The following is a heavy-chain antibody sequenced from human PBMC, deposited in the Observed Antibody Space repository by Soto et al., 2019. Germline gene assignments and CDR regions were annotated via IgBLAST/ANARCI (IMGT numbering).Heavy chain of an antibody. CDR2: ISSSSSTI. J-gene: IGHJ6*03. CDR1: GFTFSSYS. D-gene: IGHD2-2*01. CDR3: ARFGVVPAAMPFYYYYMDV. V-gene: IGHV3-48*01. Sequence: GGSLRLSCSASGFTFSSYSMNWVRQAPGKGLEWVSYISSSSSTIYYADSVKGRFTISRDNAKNSLYLQMNSLRAEDTAVYYCARFGVVPAAMPFYYYYMDVWGKGTTVTVPS.